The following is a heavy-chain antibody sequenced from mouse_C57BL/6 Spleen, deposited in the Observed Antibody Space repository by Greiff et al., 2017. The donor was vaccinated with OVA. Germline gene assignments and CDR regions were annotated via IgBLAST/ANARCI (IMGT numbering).Heavy chain of an antibody. V-gene: IGHV1-9*01. CDR3: ARYYGSSSVRV. Sequence: QVQLQQSGAELMKPGASVKLSCKATGYTFTGYWIEWVKQRPGHGLEWIGEILPGSGSTNYNEKFKGKATFTADTSSNTAYMQLSSLTTEDSASYYCARYYGSSSVRVWGTGTTVTVST. CDR1: GYTFTGYW. D-gene: IGHD1-1*01. J-gene: IGHJ1*03. CDR2: ILPGSGST.